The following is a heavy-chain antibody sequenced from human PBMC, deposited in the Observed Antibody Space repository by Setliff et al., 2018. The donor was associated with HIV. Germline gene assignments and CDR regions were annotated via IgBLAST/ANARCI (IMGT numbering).Heavy chain of an antibody. CDR3: ARVQSFRGVTFDY. J-gene: IGHJ4*02. V-gene: IGHV4-30-4*08. CDR1: GDSISSGDYY. Sequence: SETLSLTCTVSGDSISSGDYYWSWIRQPPGKGLEWIGYIYYSGSTYYNPSLKSHSTMSLDTSKNHFSLKLRSVTAADTAVYYCARVQSFRGVTFDYWGQGTLVTVSS. CDR2: IYYSGST. D-gene: IGHD3-10*01.